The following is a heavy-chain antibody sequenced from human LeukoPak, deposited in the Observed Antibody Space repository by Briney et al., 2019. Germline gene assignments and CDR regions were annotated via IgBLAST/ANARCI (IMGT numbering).Heavy chain of an antibody. CDR2: IDPNSAGT. CDR1: GYTFTSYG. Sequence: ASVKVSCKASGYTFTSYGISWVRQAPGQGLEWMGWIDPNSAGTNYAQKFQGRVTMTRDTSINTAYMELSRLRSDDTAVYYCARGPSTIAAAGGWFDPWGQGTLVTVSS. D-gene: IGHD6-13*01. J-gene: IGHJ5*02. V-gene: IGHV1-2*02. CDR3: ARGPSTIAAAGGWFDP.